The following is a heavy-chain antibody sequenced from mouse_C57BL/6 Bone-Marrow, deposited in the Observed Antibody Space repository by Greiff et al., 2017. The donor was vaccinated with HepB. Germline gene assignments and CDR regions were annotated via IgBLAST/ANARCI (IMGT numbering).Heavy chain of an antibody. CDR1: GYTFTSYW. CDR2: IDPSDSYT. Sequence: QVQLQQPGAELVMPGASVKLSCKASGYTFTSYWMHWVKQRPGQGLEWIGEIDPSDSYTNYNQKFKGKSTLTVDKSSSTAYMQLSSLTSGDSAVYYCARRDSSGPWFAYWGQGTLVTVSA. J-gene: IGHJ3*01. V-gene: IGHV1-69*01. CDR3: ARRDSSGPWFAY. D-gene: IGHD3-2*02.